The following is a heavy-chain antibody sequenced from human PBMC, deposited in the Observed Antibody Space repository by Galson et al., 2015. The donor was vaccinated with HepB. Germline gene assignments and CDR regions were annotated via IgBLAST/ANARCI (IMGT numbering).Heavy chain of an antibody. CDR1: GGTFSSYA. CDR2: IIPIFGTA. Sequence: SVKVPCKASGGTFSSYAISWVRQAPGQGLEWMGGIIPIFGTANYAQKFQGRVTITADESTSTAYMELSSLRSEDTAVYYCARVPATLYYYYYMDVWGKGTTVTVSS. V-gene: IGHV1-69*13. CDR3: ARVPATLYYYYYMDV. J-gene: IGHJ6*03. D-gene: IGHD5-24*01.